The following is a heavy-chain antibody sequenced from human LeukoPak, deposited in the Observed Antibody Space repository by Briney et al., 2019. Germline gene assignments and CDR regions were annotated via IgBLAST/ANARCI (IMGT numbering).Heavy chain of an antibody. V-gene: IGHV4-4*07. Sequence: SETLSLICTVSGGSISTFYWNWIRQPAGKGLEGIGRIHTSGSTKYNPSLKSRVTISVDKSNNQFSLKLNYVTAADTAMYYCARALPNTDNYNWAFDIWGQGTMVTVSS. CDR2: IHTSGST. CDR1: GGSISTFY. D-gene: IGHD5-24*01. J-gene: IGHJ3*02. CDR3: ARALPNTDNYNWAFDI.